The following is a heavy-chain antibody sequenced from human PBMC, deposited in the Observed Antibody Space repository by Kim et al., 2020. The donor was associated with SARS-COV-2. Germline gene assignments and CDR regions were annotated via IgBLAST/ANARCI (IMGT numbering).Heavy chain of an antibody. CDR1: GGSFSGYY. CDR3: ARGFPLTFGGVRRGHRRWFDP. V-gene: IGHV4-34*01. D-gene: IGHD3-16*01. Sequence: SETLSLTCAVYGGSFSGYYWSWIRQPPGKGLEWIGEINHSGSTNYNPSLKSRVTISVDTSKNQFSLKLSSVTAADTAVYYCARGFPLTFGGVRRGHRRWFDPWGQGTLVTVSS. CDR2: INHSGST. J-gene: IGHJ5*02.